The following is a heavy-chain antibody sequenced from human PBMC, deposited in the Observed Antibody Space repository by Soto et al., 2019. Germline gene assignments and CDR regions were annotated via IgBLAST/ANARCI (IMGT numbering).Heavy chain of an antibody. CDR2: INSDGSRT. Sequence: PGGSLRLSCAASGFTFTDYWTHWVRQAPGKGLVWDSRINSDGSRTSYADSVTGRFTISRDNAKNTLYVQMNSLRVEDTALYYCARETYRGFYFDYWGQGTLVTVSS. D-gene: IGHD4-4*01. V-gene: IGHV3-74*01. CDR1: GFTFTDYW. CDR3: ARETYRGFYFDY. J-gene: IGHJ4*02.